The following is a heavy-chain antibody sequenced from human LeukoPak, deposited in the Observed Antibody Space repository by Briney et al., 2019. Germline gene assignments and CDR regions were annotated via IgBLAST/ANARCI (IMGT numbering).Heavy chain of an antibody. CDR2: ISGSGGST. D-gene: IGHD5-12*01. V-gene: IGHV3-23*01. Sequence: GGSLRLSCAASGFTFDDYAMHWVRQAPGKGLEWVSAISGSGGSTYYADSVKGRFTISRDNSKNTLYLQMNSLRAEDTAVYYCAKDLMIVATITGAYWGQGTLVTVSS. CDR1: GFTFDDYA. J-gene: IGHJ4*02. CDR3: AKDLMIVATITGAY.